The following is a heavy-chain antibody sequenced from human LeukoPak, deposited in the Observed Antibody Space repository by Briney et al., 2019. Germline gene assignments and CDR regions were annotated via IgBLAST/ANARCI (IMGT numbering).Heavy chain of an antibody. CDR1: GFTFSGHW. J-gene: IGHJ4*02. D-gene: IGHD1-14*01. CDR2: INQGGSDK. V-gene: IGHV3-7*01. CDR3: TRDRSRAEDD. Sequence: GGSLRLSCAASGFTFSGHWMSWARQAPGKGLEWVANINQGGSDKYYVDSVKGRFAISRDNANNLLYLQMNSLRGEDTAVYYCTRDRSRAEDDWGQGTLVTVSS.